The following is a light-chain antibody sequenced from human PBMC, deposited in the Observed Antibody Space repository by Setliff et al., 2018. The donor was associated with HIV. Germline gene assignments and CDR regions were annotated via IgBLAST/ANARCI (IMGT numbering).Light chain of an antibody. V-gene: IGKV3-11*01. J-gene: IGKJ1*01. Sequence: EIVLTQSPATLSLSPGERATLSCRASQSVSSYLAWYQQKPGQAPRLLLYDASNRATGIPDRFSGSGSGTDFTLTISSLEPEDFAVYYCQQRSNWPPWTFGQGTKVDIK. CDR1: QSVSSY. CDR3: QQRSNWPPWT. CDR2: DAS.